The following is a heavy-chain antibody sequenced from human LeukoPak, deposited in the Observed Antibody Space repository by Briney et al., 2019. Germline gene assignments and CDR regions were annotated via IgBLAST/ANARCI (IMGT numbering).Heavy chain of an antibody. V-gene: IGHV3-66*02. J-gene: IGHJ4*02. CDR1: GFTVSSNY. D-gene: IGHD1-26*01. CDR3: ARARPPFGIVGAPRQSYYFDY. CDR2: IYSGGST. Sequence: GGSLRLSCAASGFTVSSNYMSWVRQAPGKGLEWVSVIYSGGSTYYADSVKGRFTISRDNSKNTLYHQMNSLRAEDTAVYYCARARPPFGIVGAPRQSYYFDYWGQGTLVTVSS.